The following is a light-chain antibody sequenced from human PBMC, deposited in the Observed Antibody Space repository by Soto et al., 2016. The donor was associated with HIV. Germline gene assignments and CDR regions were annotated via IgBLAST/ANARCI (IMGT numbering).Light chain of an antibody. Sequence: DIQLTQSPSFLSASVGDRVTITCRASQGISSYLAWYQQKPGKAPKLLIFAASTLQRGVPSRFSGSGSGTEFTLTISSLAPDDSATYYCQHSDAFGQGTKLEIK. V-gene: IGKV1-9*01. CDR1: QGISSY. CDR3: QHSDA. J-gene: IGKJ2*01. CDR2: AAS.